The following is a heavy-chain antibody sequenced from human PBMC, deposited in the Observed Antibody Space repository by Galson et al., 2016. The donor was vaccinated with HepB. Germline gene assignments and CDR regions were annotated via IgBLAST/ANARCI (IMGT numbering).Heavy chain of an antibody. J-gene: IGHJ4*02. Sequence: SLRLSCAASGFTFSSYGMHWVRQAPGKGLEWVALISYDGSNKKYADSVKGRFTISRDNSKKTQYLQMNSLRAEDTAVYYCAKDGRIYCSSASCHDHFHYWGQGTLVTVSS. CDR1: GFTFSSYG. CDR3: AKDGRIYCSSASCHDHFHY. CDR2: ISYDGSNK. V-gene: IGHV3-30*18. D-gene: IGHD2-2*01.